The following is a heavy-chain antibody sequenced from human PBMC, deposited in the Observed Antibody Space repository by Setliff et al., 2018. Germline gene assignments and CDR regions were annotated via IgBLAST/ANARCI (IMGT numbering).Heavy chain of an antibody. V-gene: IGHV3-15*01. D-gene: IGHD2-15*01. CDR2: IKSKTDGGTT. Sequence: PGESLKISCVASGFIFNNAWLSWVRQPPGKGLEWVGHIKSKTDGGTTDYAAPVKGRFTISRDDSKNTLYLQMNSLNTEDTAVYYCTTDKCCGAPVYFYYGMDVWGQGTTVTVSS. CDR3: TTDKCCGAPVYFYYGMDV. J-gene: IGHJ6*02. CDR1: GFIFNNAW.